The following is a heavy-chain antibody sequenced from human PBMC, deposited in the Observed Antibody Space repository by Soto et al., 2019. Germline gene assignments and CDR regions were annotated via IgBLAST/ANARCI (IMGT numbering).Heavy chain of an antibody. CDR1: GFTFSSYG. V-gene: IGHV3-33*01. CDR2: IWYDGSNK. D-gene: IGHD3-10*01. Sequence: QVQLVESGGGVVQPRRSLRLSCAASGFTFSSYGMHWVRQAPGKGLEWVAVIWYDGSNKYYADSVKGRFTISRDNSKNTLYLQMNSLRAEDTAVYYCARDEGLGVNYYYYGMDVWRQGTTVTVSS. CDR3: ARDEGLGVNYYYYGMDV. J-gene: IGHJ6*02.